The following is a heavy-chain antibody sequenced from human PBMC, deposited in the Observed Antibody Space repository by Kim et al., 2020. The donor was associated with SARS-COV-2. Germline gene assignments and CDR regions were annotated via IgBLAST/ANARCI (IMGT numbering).Heavy chain of an antibody. V-gene: IGHV3-33*01. CDR3: ARDGSSSWYWNAFDI. CDR2: IWYDGSNK. CDR1: GFTFSSYG. D-gene: IGHD6-13*01. J-gene: IGHJ3*02. Sequence: GGSLRLSCAASGFTFSSYGMHWVRQAPGKGLEWVAVIWYDGSNKYYADSVKDRFTISRDNSKNTLYLQMNSLRAEDTAVYYCARDGSSSWYWNAFDIWGQGTMVTLSS.